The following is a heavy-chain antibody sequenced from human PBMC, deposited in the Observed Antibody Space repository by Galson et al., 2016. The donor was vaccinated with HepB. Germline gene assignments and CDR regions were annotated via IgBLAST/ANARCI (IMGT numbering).Heavy chain of an antibody. V-gene: IGHV4-31*03. J-gene: IGHJ4*02. CDR1: GDSISDGGYY. CDR2: IYYSGRT. Sequence: TLSLTCTVSGDSISDGGYYWKWIRQHPGKGLEWIGYIYYSGRTDYNPSLKSRIAISVDTSKNQFSLKLSSVTVADTAVYYCARDGHDYGLDYFDYWGQGILVTVSS. D-gene: IGHD4-17*01. CDR3: ARDGHDYGLDYFDY.